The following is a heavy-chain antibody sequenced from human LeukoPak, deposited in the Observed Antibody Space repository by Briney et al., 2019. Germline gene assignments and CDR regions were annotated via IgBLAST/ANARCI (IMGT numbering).Heavy chain of an antibody. CDR2: IYYNGNA. V-gene: IGHV4-39*01. Sequence: SETLSLTCTVSGGSISITNYYWGWIRQPPGKGLEWIGTIYYNGNAYYNPSLRSRVTISVDTSKNQFSLKVLSVTAADTAVYYCARHATRRSYSSGRPLSYYYMDVWGTGTTVTTSS. D-gene: IGHD3-10*01. CDR1: GGSISITNYY. J-gene: IGHJ6*03. CDR3: ARHATRRSYSSGRPLSYYYMDV.